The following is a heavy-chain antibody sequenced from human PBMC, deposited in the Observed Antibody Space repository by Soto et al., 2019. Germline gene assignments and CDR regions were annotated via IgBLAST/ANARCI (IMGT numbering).Heavy chain of an antibody. D-gene: IGHD2-15*01. CDR1: GFTFSDFY. CDR2: ISLSRGYT. Sequence: RLSCVASGFTFSDFYMSWIRQAPGKGLEWVSYISLSRGYTKYADSVKGRFTISRDNAKNSLYLQMSSLRAEDTAVYYCARSVDLDYWGQGTLVTVPQ. CDR3: ARSVDLDY. J-gene: IGHJ4*02. V-gene: IGHV3-11*06.